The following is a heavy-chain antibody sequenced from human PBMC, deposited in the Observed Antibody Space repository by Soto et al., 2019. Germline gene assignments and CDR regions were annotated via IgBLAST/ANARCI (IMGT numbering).Heavy chain of an antibody. J-gene: IGHJ4*02. CDR1: GFSFTHYR. CDR2: VNADGSST. Sequence: PGGSLRLSCAASGFSFTHYRIHWVRQVPGKGLEWVCRVNADGSSTNYAGFAKGRFTISRDNSKNTAYLEMNNLRVDDTALYYCAKAGDWNYVFDFWGQGTSVTGLL. V-gene: IGHV3-74*01. CDR3: AKAGDWNYVFDF. D-gene: IGHD1-7*01.